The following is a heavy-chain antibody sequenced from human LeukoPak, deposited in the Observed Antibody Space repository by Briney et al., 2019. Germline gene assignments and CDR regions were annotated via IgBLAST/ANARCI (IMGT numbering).Heavy chain of an antibody. J-gene: IGHJ4*02. CDR2: LSGSASNT. D-gene: IGHD6-13*01. V-gene: IGHV3-23*01. CDR1: GFTFSSYA. CDR3: AKFRAAAGPRDFDY. Sequence: GGSLRLSCAASGFTFSSYAMTWVRQAPGKGLEWVSTLSGSASNTYYADSVKGRFSISRDNSQSTLYLQMNSLRAEDTAVYYCAKFRAAAGPRDFDYWGQGTLVTVSS.